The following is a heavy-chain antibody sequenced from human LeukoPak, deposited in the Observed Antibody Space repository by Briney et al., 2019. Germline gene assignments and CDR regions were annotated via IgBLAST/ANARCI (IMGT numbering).Heavy chain of an antibody. D-gene: IGHD1-26*01. J-gene: IGHJ5*02. V-gene: IGHV3-21*04. CDR3: AKGRGIVGALNWFDP. CDR1: GFTFSSYS. Sequence: GGSLRLSCAASGFTFSSYSMNWVRRAPGKGLEWVSSISSSSSYIYYADSVKGRFTISRDNAKNSLYLQMNSLRAEDTAVYYCAKGRGIVGALNWFDPWGQGTLVTVSS. CDR2: ISSSSSYI.